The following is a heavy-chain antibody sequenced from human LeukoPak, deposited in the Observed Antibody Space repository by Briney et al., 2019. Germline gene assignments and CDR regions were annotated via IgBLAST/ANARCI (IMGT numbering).Heavy chain of an antibody. CDR2: IYSGGST. CDR1: GFTVSSNY. D-gene: IGHD3-10*01. Sequence: GGSLRLSCAASGFTVSSNYMSWVRQAPGKGLEWVSVIYSGGSTYYADSVRGRFTISRDNSKNTLYLQMNSLRAEDTAVYYCARAPDIWFAYYFDYWGQGTLVTVSS. CDR3: ARAPDIWFAYYFDY. V-gene: IGHV3-66*01. J-gene: IGHJ4*02.